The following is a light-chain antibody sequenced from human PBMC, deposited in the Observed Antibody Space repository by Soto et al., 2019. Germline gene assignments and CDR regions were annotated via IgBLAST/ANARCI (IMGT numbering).Light chain of an antibody. CDR2: ATS. CDR3: QHTGV. V-gene: IGKV1-12*01. J-gene: IGKJ3*01. Sequence: DIQMTQSPSSVSASVGDRVTITCRASQGLSSWLAWYQQKPGKAPKLLIFATSTLQSGVPSRFSGSGSGTDFTLTISRLQPEDFATYYCQHTGVFGPGTTVDIK. CDR1: QGLSSW.